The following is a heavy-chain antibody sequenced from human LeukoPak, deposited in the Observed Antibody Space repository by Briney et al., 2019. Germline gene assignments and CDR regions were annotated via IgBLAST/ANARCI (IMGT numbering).Heavy chain of an antibody. J-gene: IGHJ6*02. V-gene: IGHV1-46*01. Sequence: GASVKVSCKASGYTFTSYYMQWVRQAPGHGLERMGIINPSGGSTSYAQKFQGRVTMTRDTSTSTVYMELSSLRSEDTAVYYCASPVVPAAVTPYYNYYGMDVWGQGTTVTVSS. CDR1: GYTFTSYY. CDR2: INPSGGST. CDR3: ASPVVPAAVTPYYNYYGMDV. D-gene: IGHD2-2*01.